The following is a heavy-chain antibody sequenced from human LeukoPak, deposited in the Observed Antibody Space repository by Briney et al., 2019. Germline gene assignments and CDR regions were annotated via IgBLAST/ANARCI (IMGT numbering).Heavy chain of an antibody. J-gene: IGHJ4*02. D-gene: IGHD3-10*01. CDR1: VESFRAYY. CDR2: INHSGST. Sequence: NPSDTLSLTCAVYVESFRAYYGRWIRQPPGGGLEWMGEINHSGSTNYNPSLKSRVTISVDTSKNHFSLKLSSVTAADTAVYYCARHAFYYGSFDYWGQGTLVTVSS. CDR3: ARHAFYYGSFDY. V-gene: IGHV4-34*01.